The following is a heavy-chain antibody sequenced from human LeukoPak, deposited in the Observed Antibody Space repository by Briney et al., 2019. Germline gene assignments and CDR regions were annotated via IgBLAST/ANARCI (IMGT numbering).Heavy chain of an antibody. Sequence: GESLKISCKGSGYSFTSYRIAWVRQMPGKGLEWMGIIYPGDSATRYSPSFQGQVTISADKSISTAFLQWSSLKASDTAIYYCARHSAQRGNNDYWGQGILVTVSS. J-gene: IGHJ4*02. CDR2: IYPGDSAT. V-gene: IGHV5-51*01. CDR1: GYSFTSYR. CDR3: ARHSAQRGNNDY. D-gene: IGHD1-26*01.